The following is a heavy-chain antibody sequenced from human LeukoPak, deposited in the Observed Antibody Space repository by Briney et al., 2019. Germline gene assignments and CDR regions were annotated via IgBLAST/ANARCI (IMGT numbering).Heavy chain of an antibody. Sequence: GGSLRLSCAASGFTFSSYAMHWVRQAPGKGLEWVAVISYDGSNKYYADSVKGRFTISRDNSKNTLYLQMNSPRAEDTAVYYCAREAGYSSSWYLYWGQGTLVTVSS. D-gene: IGHD6-13*01. CDR2: ISYDGSNK. J-gene: IGHJ4*02. V-gene: IGHV3-30-3*01. CDR1: GFTFSSYA. CDR3: AREAGYSSSWYLY.